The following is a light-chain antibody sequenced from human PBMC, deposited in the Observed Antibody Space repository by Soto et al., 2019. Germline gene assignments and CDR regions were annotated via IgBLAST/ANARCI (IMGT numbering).Light chain of an antibody. V-gene: IGKV3-11*01. CDR2: DAS. Sequence: IVLSLSPAALSLTTGERATLSCRASQSVSSYLAWYQQKPGQAPRLLIYDASNRATGIPARFSGSGSGTEFTLTISNLQSEDSAVYYSPVRPLWPNTFGQRARLAIK. J-gene: IGKJ5*01. CDR3: PVRPLWPNT. CDR1: QSVSSY.